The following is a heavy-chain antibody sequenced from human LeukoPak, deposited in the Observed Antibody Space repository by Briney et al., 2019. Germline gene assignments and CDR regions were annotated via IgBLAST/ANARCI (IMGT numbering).Heavy chain of an antibody. CDR2: IYPGDSDT. Sequence: GESLQISCQGSGYRFTSYWIGWVRPMPGKGLEWMGIIYPGDSDTRYSPSFQGQVTISADKSISTAYLQWSSLKASDTAMYYCARGGSYYGSGGYYKFGNWGQGTLVTVSS. D-gene: IGHD3-10*01. CDR1: GYRFTSYW. V-gene: IGHV5-51*01. CDR3: ARGGSYYGSGGYYKFGN. J-gene: IGHJ4*02.